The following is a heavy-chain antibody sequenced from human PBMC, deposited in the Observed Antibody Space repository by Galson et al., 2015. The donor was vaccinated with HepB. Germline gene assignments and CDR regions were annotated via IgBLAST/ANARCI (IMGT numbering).Heavy chain of an antibody. D-gene: IGHD3-3*01. J-gene: IGHJ6*04. V-gene: IGHV2-70*01. CDR1: GFSLSTSGMC. CDR2: IDWADDR. CDR3: VRMCGFWSGYYLDV. Sequence: PALVKPTQTLTLTCTFSGFSLSTSGMCVSWIRQSPGKALEWLALIDWADDRRYRTSLRTRLTISKDTSKKQVVLRMAKMDPVDAATYYCVRMCGFWSGYYLDVWGNGTTVTVSS.